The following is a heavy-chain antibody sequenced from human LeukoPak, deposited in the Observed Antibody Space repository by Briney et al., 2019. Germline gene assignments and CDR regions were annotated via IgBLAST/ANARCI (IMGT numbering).Heavy chain of an antibody. J-gene: IGHJ4*02. CDR1: GFTFSNSA. CDR2: VSGSGGST. D-gene: IGHD3-3*01. Sequence: PGGSLRLSCIASGFTFSNSAISWVRQAPGKWLEWVSGVSGSGGSTYYADSMKGRFTISRDNSKNTVYLQMNSLRAEDTAVYYCAKDTDFWSSNYFDYWGQGTLVTVSS. CDR3: AKDTDFWSSNYFDY. V-gene: IGHV3-23*01.